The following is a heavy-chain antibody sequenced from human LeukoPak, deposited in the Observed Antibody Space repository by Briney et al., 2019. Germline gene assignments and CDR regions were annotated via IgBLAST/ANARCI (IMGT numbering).Heavy chain of an antibody. CDR1: GGSFSGYY. CDR3: ARGQYSSSWYYYYHGMDV. V-gene: IGHV4-34*01. CDR2: INHSGST. D-gene: IGHD6-13*01. Sequence: SETLSLTCAVYGGSFSGYYWSWIRQPPGKGLEWIGEINHSGSTNYNPSLKSRVTISVDTSKNQFSLKLSSVTAADTAVYYCARGQYSSSWYYYYHGMDVWGQGTTVTVSS. J-gene: IGHJ6*02.